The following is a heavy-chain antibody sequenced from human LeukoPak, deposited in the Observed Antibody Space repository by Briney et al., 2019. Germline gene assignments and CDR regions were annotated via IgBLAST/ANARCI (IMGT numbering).Heavy chain of an antibody. Sequence: GGSLRLSCAASGFTFSSYSMNWVRQAPGKGLEWVSSISSSSSYIYYADSVKGRFTISRDNAKNSLYLQMNSLRAEGTAVYYCARESGGKSSYFDYWGQGTLVTVSS. V-gene: IGHV3-21*01. CDR1: GFTFSSYS. D-gene: IGHD1-26*01. CDR3: ARESGGKSSYFDY. CDR2: ISSSSSYI. J-gene: IGHJ4*02.